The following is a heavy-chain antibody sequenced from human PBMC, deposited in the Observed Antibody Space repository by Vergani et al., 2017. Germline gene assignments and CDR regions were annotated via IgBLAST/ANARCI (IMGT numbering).Heavy chain of an antibody. CDR1: GGSVSSGSYY. V-gene: IGHV4-61*01. CDR3: ARVGSTTTVVTPGGNYYYGMDV. D-gene: IGHD4-23*01. Sequence: QVQLQESGPGLVKPSETLSLTCTVSGGSVSSGSYYWSWIRQPPGKGLGWIGYIYYSGSTNYNPSLKSRVTISIDTSKNQFSLKLSSVTAADTAVYYCARVGSTTTVVTPGGNYYYGMDVWGQGTTVTVSS. CDR2: IYYSGST. J-gene: IGHJ6*02.